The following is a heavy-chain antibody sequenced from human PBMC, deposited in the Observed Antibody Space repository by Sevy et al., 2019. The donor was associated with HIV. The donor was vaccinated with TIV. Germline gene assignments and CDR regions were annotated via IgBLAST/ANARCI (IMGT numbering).Heavy chain of an antibody. D-gene: IGHD1-26*01. V-gene: IGHV3-7*03. Sequence: GGSLRLSCAASGFTFSNYWMTWVRQAPGKGLEWVANIKRDGSERYYLASVKGRFTISRDNAKKSLYLQMNSLTAEDTAVYYCARDCNSASCLWGLDVWGQGTMVTVSS. J-gene: IGHJ6*02. CDR3: ARDCNSASCLWGLDV. CDR1: GFTFSNYW. CDR2: IKRDGSER.